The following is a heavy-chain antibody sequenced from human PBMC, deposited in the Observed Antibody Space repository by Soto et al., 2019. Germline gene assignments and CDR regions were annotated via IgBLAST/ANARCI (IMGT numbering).Heavy chain of an antibody. J-gene: IGHJ6*02. CDR2: ISYDGSNK. Sequence: PGGSLRLSCAASGFTFSSYAMHWVRQAPGKGLGWVAVISYDGSNKYYADSVKGRFTISRDNSKNTLYLQMNSLRAEDTAVYYCARAGGSLRYFDWLPPLDYYYYYGMDVWGQGTTVTVSS. CDR1: GFTFSSYA. CDR3: ARAGGSLRYFDWLPPLDYYYYYGMDV. V-gene: IGHV3-30-3*01. D-gene: IGHD3-9*01.